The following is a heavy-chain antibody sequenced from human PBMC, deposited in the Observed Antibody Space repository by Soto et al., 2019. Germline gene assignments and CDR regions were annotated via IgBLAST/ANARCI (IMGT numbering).Heavy chain of an antibody. Sequence: SETLSLTCTVSGGSMTSYYWTWIRQPAGKGLEWIGRVYSSGGTHYNPSLKSRVTISLDTSKNQFSLRLLSVTDADTAVYFCARGQRFSDWVDPWGQGTLVTV. J-gene: IGHJ5*02. CDR2: VYSSGGT. D-gene: IGHD3-3*01. CDR3: ARGQRFSDWVDP. CDR1: GGSMTSYY. V-gene: IGHV4-4*07.